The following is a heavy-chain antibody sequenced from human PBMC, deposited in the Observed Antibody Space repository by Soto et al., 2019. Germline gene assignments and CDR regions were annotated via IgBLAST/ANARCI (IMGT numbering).Heavy chain of an antibody. D-gene: IGHD3-9*01. CDR2: INSDGSST. CDR1: GFTFSSYW. V-gene: IGHV3-74*01. Sequence: PGGSLRLSCAASGFTFSSYWMHWVRQAPGKGLVWVSRINSDGSSTSYADSVKGRFTISRDNAKNTLYLQMNSLRAEDTAVYYCARASVQGDWLYYWGQGTLVTVSS. J-gene: IGHJ4*02. CDR3: ARASVQGDWLYY.